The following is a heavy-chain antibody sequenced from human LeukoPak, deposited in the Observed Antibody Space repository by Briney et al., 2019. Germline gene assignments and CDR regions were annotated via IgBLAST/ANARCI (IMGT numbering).Heavy chain of an antibody. CDR1: GFVFSDYA. Sequence: GGSLRLSCATSGFVFSDYALSWVAQAPGRGLEWVSSVSGNGVNTNYADSVKGRFTISRDNSRSTLYLQMNSLRVEDTAIYYCARSMIVASGTGPLDIWGLGTMVTVSA. CDR3: ARSMIVASGTGPLDI. V-gene: IGHV3-23*01. J-gene: IGHJ3*02. CDR2: VSGNGVNT. D-gene: IGHD6-13*01.